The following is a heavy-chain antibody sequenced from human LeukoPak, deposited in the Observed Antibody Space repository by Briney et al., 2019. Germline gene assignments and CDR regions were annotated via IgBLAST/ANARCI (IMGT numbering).Heavy chain of an antibody. CDR3: AKLKGQVTTWDS. Sequence: GGSLRLSCAASGFSFSNYAMTWVRQAPGKGLEWVSVIGSDGGGIQYADSVKGRFSISRDNSKNTLYLQMNSLRAEDTAVYYCAKLKGQVTTWDSWGLGIRVTVSS. V-gene: IGHV3-23*01. D-gene: IGHD2-21*02. J-gene: IGHJ5*01. CDR2: IGSDGGGI. CDR1: GFSFSNYA.